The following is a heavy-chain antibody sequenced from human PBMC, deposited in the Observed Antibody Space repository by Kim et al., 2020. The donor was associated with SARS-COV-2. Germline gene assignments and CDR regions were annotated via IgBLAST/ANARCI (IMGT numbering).Heavy chain of an antibody. D-gene: IGHD2-2*01. CDR3: ARGSIVVVPAAFFDY. V-gene: IGHV4-31*02. J-gene: IGHJ4*02. Sequence: PSLKSRVTISVDTSKNQFSLKLSSVTAAVTAVYYCARGSIVVVPAAFFDYWGQGTLVTVSS.